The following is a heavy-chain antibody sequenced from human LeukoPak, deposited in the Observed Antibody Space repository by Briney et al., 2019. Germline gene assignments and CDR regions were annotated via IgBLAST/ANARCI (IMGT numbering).Heavy chain of an antibody. CDR3: ARLQQQLLDY. CDR1: GGSISSYY. D-gene: IGHD6-13*01. CDR2: IYYSGST. Sequence: SETLSLTCTVSGGSISSYYWSWIRQPPGKGLEGIGYIYYSGSTNYSPSLKSRFTISVDTSKNQFSLKLSSVTAADTAVYYCARLQQQLLDYWGQGPLVTVSS. V-gene: IGHV4-59*08. J-gene: IGHJ4*02.